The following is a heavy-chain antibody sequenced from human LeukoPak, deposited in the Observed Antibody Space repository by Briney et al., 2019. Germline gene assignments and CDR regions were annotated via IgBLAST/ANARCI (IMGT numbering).Heavy chain of an antibody. CDR2: IGISGNL. CDR1: GSTVRIYN. Sequence: PGGSLRLSCVASGSTVRIYNMNWLRQAPGRGLEWVSYIGISGNLCYADSVKGRFIISRDNAKDSLFLQMNSLRDEDTAVYFCATDSAYAFDLWGHGTMVTVSS. D-gene: IGHD3-22*01. J-gene: IGHJ3*01. V-gene: IGHV3-48*02. CDR3: ATDSAYAFDL.